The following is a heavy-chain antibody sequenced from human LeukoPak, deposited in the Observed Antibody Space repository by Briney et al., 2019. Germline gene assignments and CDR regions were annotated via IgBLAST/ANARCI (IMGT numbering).Heavy chain of an antibody. D-gene: IGHD1-26*01. CDR3: ARDRVGATLEYYFDY. CDR1: GFTFSSYA. Sequence: GGSLGLSCAASGFTFSSYAMHWVRQAPGKGLEWVAVISYDGSNKYYADSVKGRFTISRDNSKNTLHLQMNSLRAEDTAVYYCARDRVGATLEYYFDYWGQGTLVTVSS. CDR2: ISYDGSNK. J-gene: IGHJ4*02. V-gene: IGHV3-30-3*01.